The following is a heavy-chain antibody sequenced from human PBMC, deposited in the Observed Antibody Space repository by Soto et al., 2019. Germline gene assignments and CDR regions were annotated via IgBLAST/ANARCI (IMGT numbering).Heavy chain of an antibody. V-gene: IGHV1-18*01. CDR1: GYTFTSYG. CDR3: AREPDYDFWSGYSNWFDP. J-gene: IGHJ5*02. D-gene: IGHD3-3*01. CDR2: ISAYNGNT. Sequence: GASVKVSCKASGYTFTSYGISWVRQAPGQGLEWMGWISAYNGNTNYAQKLQGRVTMTTDTSTSTAYMELRSLRSDDTAVYYCAREPDYDFWSGYSNWFDPWGQGTLVTVS.